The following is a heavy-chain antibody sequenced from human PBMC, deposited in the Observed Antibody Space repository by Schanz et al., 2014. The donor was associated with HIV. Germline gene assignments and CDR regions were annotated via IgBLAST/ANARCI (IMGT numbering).Heavy chain of an antibody. CDR1: GFTFSDYY. CDR3: AKDVLSDDASGDDLIMEA. CDR2: ISSSSSTI. D-gene: IGHD2-21*02. J-gene: IGHJ6*02. V-gene: IGHV3-48*01. Sequence: EVRLLESGGGLVQPGGSLRLSCAVSGFTFSDYYMTWVRQAPGKGMEWVSYISSSSSTIYYADAVKGRFTISRDNSRDTLYLQMDSLRGDDTAIYYCAKDVLSDDASGDDLIMEAWGQGTTVMVSS.